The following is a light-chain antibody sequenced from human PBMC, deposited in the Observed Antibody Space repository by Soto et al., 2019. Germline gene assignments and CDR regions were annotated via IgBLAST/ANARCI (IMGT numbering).Light chain of an antibody. J-gene: IGKJ1*01. CDR1: PNIGVW. CDR3: QQWILHSWT. CDR2: MTS. Sequence: DIQMTQSPSTLPASVGARVTIAGRASPNIGVWLAWYQQKPGQVHSLLIYMTSNLEDGVPSGVTGTGSGTAFTLTIDNLQPEDVATFNCQQWILHSWTFGQGTK. V-gene: IGKV1-5*03.